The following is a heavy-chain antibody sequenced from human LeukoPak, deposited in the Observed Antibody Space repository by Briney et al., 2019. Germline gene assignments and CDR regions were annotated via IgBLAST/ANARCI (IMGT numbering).Heavy chain of an antibody. CDR1: GFTFSSYA. CDR3: ARDGFLSYYYDSSGYYRGTGYFDY. CDR2: ISYDGSNK. D-gene: IGHD3-22*01. Sequence: GGSLRLSCAASGFTFSSYAMHWVRQAPGKGLEWVAVISYDGSNKYYADSVKGRFTISRDNSKNTLYLQMNSLRAEDTAVYYCARDGFLSYYYDSSGYYRGTGYFDYWGQGTLVTVSS. V-gene: IGHV3-30*04. J-gene: IGHJ4*02.